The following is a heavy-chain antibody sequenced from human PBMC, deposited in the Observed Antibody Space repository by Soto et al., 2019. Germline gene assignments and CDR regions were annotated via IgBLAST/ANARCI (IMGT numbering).Heavy chain of an antibody. CDR3: ARAKYDYIWGSYHPFDQ. Sequence: QVQLVQSGAEVKKPGASVRLSCKVSGKSFDNFAVHWVRQTPGQRPEWMGRINVGDDKTKYSEKFQSRVIVSYDTSATTAYMELRALSSEDTAGYYCARAKYDYIWGSYHPFDQWAQGAQVTVAS. J-gene: IGHJ4*02. D-gene: IGHD3-16*02. CDR2: INVGDDKT. V-gene: IGHV1-3*01. CDR1: GKSFDNFA.